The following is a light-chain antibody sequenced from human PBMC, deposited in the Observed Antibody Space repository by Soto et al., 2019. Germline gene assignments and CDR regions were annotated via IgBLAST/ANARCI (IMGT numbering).Light chain of an antibody. J-gene: IGKJ2*01. Sequence: DIQMTQSPSSLSVSVGDRVTITCRASQSISSYLNWYQQKPGKAPKLLIYASSNLQSGVPSRFSGSGSGTDFTLNISSLQPADFATYYCQQSYSTRYTFGQGTKLEIK. CDR2: ASS. V-gene: IGKV1-39*01. CDR1: QSISSY. CDR3: QQSYSTRYT.